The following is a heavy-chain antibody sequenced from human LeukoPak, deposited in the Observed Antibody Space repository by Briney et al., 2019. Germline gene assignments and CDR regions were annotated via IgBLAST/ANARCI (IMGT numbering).Heavy chain of an antibody. V-gene: IGHV4-39*01. Sequence: SETLSLTCTVSGGSISSSSYYWGWIRQPRGRGLEWIGSIYYSVSTYYYPFLKSRVTISVDTSKSQFSLKMSSVPAADKAVYYCARSPRTYYYDSSGYYPPLLFDYWGQGTLVTVSS. CDR1: GGSISSSSYY. CDR3: ARSPRTYYYDSSGYYPPLLFDY. CDR2: IYYSVST. D-gene: IGHD3-22*01. J-gene: IGHJ4*02.